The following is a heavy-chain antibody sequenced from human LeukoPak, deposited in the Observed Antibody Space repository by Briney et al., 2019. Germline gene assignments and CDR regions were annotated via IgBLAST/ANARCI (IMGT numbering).Heavy chain of an antibody. D-gene: IGHD3-10*01. J-gene: IGHJ1*01. Sequence: GGSLRLSCAASGFTFSTYAMSWVRQAPGKGLEWVSGISGGGCSTDYADSVKGRFTISRDNYKNTLYLQMNSLTDEDAALYYCAKNRGVYYYGDFQHWGQGTLVTVSS. CDR3: AKNRGVYYYGDFQH. CDR1: GFTFSTYA. V-gene: IGHV3-23*01. CDR2: ISGGGCST.